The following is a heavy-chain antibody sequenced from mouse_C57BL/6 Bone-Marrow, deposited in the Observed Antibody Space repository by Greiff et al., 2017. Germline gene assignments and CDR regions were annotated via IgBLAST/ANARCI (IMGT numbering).Heavy chain of an antibody. CDR3: ARVYGSTYWYFDV. D-gene: IGHD1-1*01. CDR1: GYTFTSYW. CDR2: IDPSDSYT. J-gene: IGHJ1*03. Sequence: QVQLQQPGAELVMPGASVKLSCKASGYTFTSYWMHWVKQRPGQGLEWIGEIDPSDSYTYYNQKFKGKSTLTVDKSSSTAYMQLSSLTSEDSAVYYCARVYGSTYWYFDVWGTGTTVTVSS. V-gene: IGHV1-69*01.